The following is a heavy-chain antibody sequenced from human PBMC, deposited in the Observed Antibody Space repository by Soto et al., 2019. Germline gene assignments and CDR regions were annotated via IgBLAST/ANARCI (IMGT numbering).Heavy chain of an antibody. D-gene: IGHD6-19*01. V-gene: IGHV3-23*01. CDR3: ARENSSGWYKTGFDY. Sequence: PGGSLRLSCAPSGFTFRNFAMSWVRQAPGKGLEWVSTISGSGGSTYSVDSVKGRFTISRDNSKNTLYLQMNSLRVDDTAVYYCARENSSGWYKTGFDYWGQGTLVTVSS. J-gene: IGHJ4*02. CDR2: ISGSGGST. CDR1: GFTFRNFA.